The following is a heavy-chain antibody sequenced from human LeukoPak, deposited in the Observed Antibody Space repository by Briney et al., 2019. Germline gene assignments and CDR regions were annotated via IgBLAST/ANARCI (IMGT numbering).Heavy chain of an antibody. CDR1: GYTFTSYG. CDR2: ISAYNGNT. D-gene: IGHD3-9*01. V-gene: IGHV1-18*01. J-gene: IGHJ6*03. Sequence: ASVKVSCKASGYTFTSYGISWVRQAPGQGLEWMGWISAYNGNTNYAQKLQGRVTMTTDTSTSTAYMELRSLRSDDTAVYYCARGGEYYDILTGYYYYYYMDVWGKGITVTISS. CDR3: ARGGEYYDILTGYYYYYYMDV.